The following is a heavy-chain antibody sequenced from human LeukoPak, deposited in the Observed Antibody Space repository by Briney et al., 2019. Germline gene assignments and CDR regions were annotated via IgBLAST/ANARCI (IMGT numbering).Heavy chain of an antibody. CDR2: ISGNGGST. J-gene: IGHJ4*02. V-gene: IGHV3-23*01. CDR1: GFTFSSYA. D-gene: IGHD6-19*01. CDR3: AKMPVSYSSGWSNFDY. Sequence: GGSLRLSCAASGFTFSSYAMSWVRQTPGKGLEWVSGISGNGGSTYYAGSVKGRFTIYRDNSKNTLFLQMNSLRAEDTAVYYCAKMPVSYSSGWSNFDYWGQGTLVTVSS.